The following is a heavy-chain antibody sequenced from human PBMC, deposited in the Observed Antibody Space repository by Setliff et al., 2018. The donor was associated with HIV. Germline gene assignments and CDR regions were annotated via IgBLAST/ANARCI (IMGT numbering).Heavy chain of an antibody. D-gene: IGHD3-22*01. CDR2: IWYDGSNK. Sequence: PGGSLRLSCVASGFSFSSYGMHWVRQAPGKGLEWLAVIWYDGSNKYYADSVKGRFTLSRDNSKNTLDLRRNSLRAEDTAVYYCARGGVSDSRGGDAFDIWGPGTVVTVSS. J-gene: IGHJ3*02. CDR3: ARGGVSDSRGGDAFDI. V-gene: IGHV3-33*01. CDR1: GFSFSSYG.